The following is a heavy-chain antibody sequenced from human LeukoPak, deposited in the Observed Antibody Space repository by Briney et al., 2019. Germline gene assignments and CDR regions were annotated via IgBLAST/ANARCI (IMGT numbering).Heavy chain of an antibody. CDR3: AKRPYGSGGGHFDH. Sequence: GGSLRLSCVASGFTFTDYAMTWVRQPPGRRLEWVSTTTTTVGDTHYADSVKGRFTVSRDDSKGTLFLQMNSLRAEDTGVYYCAKRPYGSGGGHFDHWGQGTLAIVSS. CDR2: TTTTVGDT. J-gene: IGHJ4*02. V-gene: IGHV3-23*01. D-gene: IGHD3-10*01. CDR1: GFTFTDYA.